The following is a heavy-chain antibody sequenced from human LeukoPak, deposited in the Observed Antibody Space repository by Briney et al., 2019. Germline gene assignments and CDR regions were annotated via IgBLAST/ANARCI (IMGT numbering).Heavy chain of an antibody. CDR3: ARDGKTVTTYYYYYGMDV. D-gene: IGHD4-17*01. V-gene: IGHV1-46*01. Sequence: ASVKVSCKASGYTFTSYYMHWVRQAPGQGLEWMGIINPSGGSTSYAQKFQGRVTMTRDTSTSTVYMGLSSLRSEDTAVYYCARDGKTVTTYYYYYGMDVWGQGTTVTVSS. CDR1: GYTFTSYY. J-gene: IGHJ6*02. CDR2: INPSGGST.